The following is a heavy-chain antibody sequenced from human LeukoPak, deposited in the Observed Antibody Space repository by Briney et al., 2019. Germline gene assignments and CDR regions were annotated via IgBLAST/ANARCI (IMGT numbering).Heavy chain of an antibody. CDR2: ISAYNGNT. CDR1: GGTFNSYA. CDR3: AREGWAGLEYWFAP. D-gene: IGHD3-16*01. J-gene: IGHJ5*02. V-gene: IGHV1-18*01. Sequence: GASVKVSCKASGGTFNSYAISWVRQATGQGLEWMGWISAYNGNTNYAQKLQGRVTMTTDTSTSTAYMELRSLRSDDTAVYYCAREGWAGLEYWFAPWGQRTLVTVSS.